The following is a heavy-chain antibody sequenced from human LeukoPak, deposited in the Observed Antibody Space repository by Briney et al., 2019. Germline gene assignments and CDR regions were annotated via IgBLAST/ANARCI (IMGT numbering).Heavy chain of an antibody. CDR3: ARVASTTRRHDAFHI. Sequence: ASVKVSCKASGYTFTGYYMHWVRQAPGQGLEWMGWINPNSGGTIYAQKFQGRVTLTRDTSTSTAYMELSSLRSDDTAVYYCARVASTTRRHDAFHIWGQGTMVTISS. CDR1: GYTFTGYY. J-gene: IGHJ3*02. V-gene: IGHV1-2*02. D-gene: IGHD1-1*01. CDR2: INPNSGGT.